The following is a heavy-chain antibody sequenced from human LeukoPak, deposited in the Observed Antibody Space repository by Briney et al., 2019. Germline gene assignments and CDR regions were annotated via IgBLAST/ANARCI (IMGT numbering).Heavy chain of an antibody. J-gene: IGHJ4*02. CDR2: ISYDGSNK. D-gene: IGHD5-18*01. Sequence: QPGRSLRLSCAASGFTFSSYAMHWVRQAPGKGLEWVAVISYDGSNKYYADSVKGRFTISRDNSKNTLYLQMNSLRAEDTAVYYCARDGRYGYEDWGQGTLVTVSS. V-gene: IGHV3-30-3*01. CDR3: ARDGRYGYED. CDR1: GFTFSSYA.